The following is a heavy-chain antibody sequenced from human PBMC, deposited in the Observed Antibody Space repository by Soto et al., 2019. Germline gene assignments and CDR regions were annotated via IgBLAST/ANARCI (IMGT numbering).Heavy chain of an antibody. V-gene: IGHV3-23*01. CDR2: TSASGGTT. CDR1: GFTFGSYA. D-gene: IGHD6-13*01. J-gene: IGHJ4*02. Sequence: EVQLLESGDGFIQPGGSLRLSCAASGFTFGSYAMTWVRQAPGKGLERVSSTSASGGTTYYADSVKGRFTISRDNSKNMLYLEMNSLRAEDTAVYYCAKAKYSSSWWAVDYWGQGTLVTVSS. CDR3: AKAKYSSSWWAVDY.